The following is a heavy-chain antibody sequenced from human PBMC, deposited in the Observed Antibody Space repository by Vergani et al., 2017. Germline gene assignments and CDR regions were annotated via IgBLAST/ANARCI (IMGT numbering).Heavy chain of an antibody. CDR2: INHSGST. V-gene: IGHV4-34*01. CDR1: GGSFSGYY. D-gene: IGHD3-10*01. CDR3: ARGLELLWLGGHHYGMDV. J-gene: IGHJ6*02. Sequence: QVQLQQWGAGLLKPSETLSLTCAVYGGSFSGYYWSWIRQPPGKGLEWIGEINHSGSTNYNPSLKSRVTISGDTSKNQFYLKLSSVTAADTAVYYCARGLELLWLGGHHYGMDVWGQGTTVTVSS.